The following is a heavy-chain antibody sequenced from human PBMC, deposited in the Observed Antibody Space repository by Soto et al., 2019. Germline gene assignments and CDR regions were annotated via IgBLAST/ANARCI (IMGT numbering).Heavy chain of an antibody. CDR2: INHSGST. Sequence: SETLSLTCAVSGGSISSSNWWSWVRQPPGTGLEWIGEINHSGSTNYNPSLKSRVTISVDTSKNQFSLKLTSVTAADTAVYYCARDKITGLFDYWGQGTLVTVSS. J-gene: IGHJ4*02. D-gene: IGHD2-8*02. V-gene: IGHV4-4*02. CDR1: GGSISSSNW. CDR3: ARDKITGLFDY.